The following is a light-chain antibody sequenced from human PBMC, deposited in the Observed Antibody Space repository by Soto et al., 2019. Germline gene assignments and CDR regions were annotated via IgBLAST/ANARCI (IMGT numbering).Light chain of an antibody. CDR1: HRISSNY. V-gene: IGKV3-20*01. J-gene: IGKJ1*01. CDR3: QQYGSSTWT. CDR2: GAF. Sequence: EVRLTQSPGTLSLSPGERATLSCRASHRISSNYVAWYRQNPGQPPRLLIYGAFRRPTGIPDRFSGSGSGTDFSLSISRLEPEDSAVFYCQQYGSSTWTFGQGTKVDNK.